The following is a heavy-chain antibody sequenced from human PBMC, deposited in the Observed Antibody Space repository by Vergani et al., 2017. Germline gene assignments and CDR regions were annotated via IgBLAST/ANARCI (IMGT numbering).Heavy chain of an antibody. Sequence: QVQLVESGGGVVQPGRSLRLSCAASGFTFSSYGMHWVRQAPGKGLEWVAVISYDGSNKYCADSVKGRFTISRDNSKNTLYLQMNSLRAEDTAVYYCAKDHGGSGWSDAFDIWGQGTMVTVSS. CDR2: ISYDGSNK. CDR3: AKDHGGSGWSDAFDI. J-gene: IGHJ3*02. D-gene: IGHD6-19*01. V-gene: IGHV3-30*18. CDR1: GFTFSSYG.